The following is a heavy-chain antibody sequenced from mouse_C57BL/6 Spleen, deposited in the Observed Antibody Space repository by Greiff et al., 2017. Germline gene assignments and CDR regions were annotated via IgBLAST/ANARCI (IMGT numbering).Heavy chain of an antibody. CDR3: ARERESSFAWLAY. CDR1: GFNIKDYY. Sequence: VQLQQSGAELVKPGASVKLSCTASGFNIKDYYMHWVKQRTEQGLEWIGRIDPEDGETKYDPKFQGKATIPADTSSNTAYLQLSSLTSEDTAVXYFARERESSFAWLAYWGQGTLVTVSA. J-gene: IGHJ3*01. V-gene: IGHV14-2*01. CDR2: IDPEDGET.